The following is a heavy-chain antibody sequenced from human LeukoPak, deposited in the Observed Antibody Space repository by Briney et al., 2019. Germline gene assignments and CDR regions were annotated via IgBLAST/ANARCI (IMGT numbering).Heavy chain of an antibody. Sequence: ASVTVSCKASGYTFTSYYLHWIRQAPGQGLEWMGIINPRSASTSYSQEFQGRITMTRDTSTSTVYMELSSLRSEDTAVYYCARDMEQQLVSDYWGQGTLVTVSS. D-gene: IGHD6-13*01. J-gene: IGHJ4*02. CDR3: ARDMEQQLVSDY. CDR1: GYTFTSYY. CDR2: INPRSAST. V-gene: IGHV1-46*01.